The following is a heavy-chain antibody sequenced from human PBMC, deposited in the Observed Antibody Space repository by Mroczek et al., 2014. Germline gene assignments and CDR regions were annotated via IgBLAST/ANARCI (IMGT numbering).Heavy chain of an antibody. CDR2: IWYDGSNK. Sequence: ESGGGVVQPGRSLRLSCAASGFTFSSYGMHWVRQAPGKGLEWVAVIWYDGSNKYYADSVKGRFTISRDNSKNTLYLQMNSLRAEDTAVYYCARGGYMVRGVPSSGKYFQHWGQGTLVTVSS. V-gene: IGHV3-33*01. CDR3: ARGGYMVRGVPSSGKYFQH. CDR1: GFTFSSYG. J-gene: IGHJ1*01. D-gene: IGHD3-10*01.